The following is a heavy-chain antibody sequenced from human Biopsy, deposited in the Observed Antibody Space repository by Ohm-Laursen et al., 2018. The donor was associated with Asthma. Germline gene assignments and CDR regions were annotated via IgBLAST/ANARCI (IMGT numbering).Heavy chain of an antibody. V-gene: IGHV4-31*02. J-gene: IGHJ5*02. CDR3: ARTTYGHDGFDP. CDR2: IYYSGST. CDR1: GSSINIGDYY. D-gene: IGHD4-17*01. Sequence: TLSLTWTVSGSSINIGDYYWSWIRQHPVKGLEWIGHIYYSGSTYYNPSLKSRVSISLDTSKNQFSLSLTSVTAADTAVYYCARTTYGHDGFDPWGQGTLVTVSS.